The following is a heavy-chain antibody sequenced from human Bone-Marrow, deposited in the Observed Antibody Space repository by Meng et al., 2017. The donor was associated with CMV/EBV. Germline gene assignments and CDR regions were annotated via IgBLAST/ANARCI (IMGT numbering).Heavy chain of an antibody. CDR3: ARDSTSPGRWGY. V-gene: IGHV3-23*01. D-gene: IGHD2/OR15-2a*01. J-gene: IGHJ4*02. CDR1: GFTFSNYG. Sequence: GESLKISCVASGFTFSNYGLTWVRQAPGKGLEWVSVIRDSVGGTLYADSVKGRFSISRDDSTNMLFLQMNSLRAEDTAVYYCARDSTSPGRWGYWGQGTLVTVSS. CDR2: IRDSVGGT.